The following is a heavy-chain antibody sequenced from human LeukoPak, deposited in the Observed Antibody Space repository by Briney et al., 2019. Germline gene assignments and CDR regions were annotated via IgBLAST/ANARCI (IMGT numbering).Heavy chain of an antibody. V-gene: IGHV1-8*03. CDR3: ARTGQWALGDYGSYYMDV. Sequence: ASVRVSCKASGYTFTSYDINWVRQATGQGLEWMGWMNPNSGNTGYAQKFQGRVTITRNTSISTAYMELSSLRSGDTAVYYCARTGQWALGDYGSYYMDVWGKGTTVTVSS. D-gene: IGHD4-17*01. CDR2: MNPNSGNT. J-gene: IGHJ6*03. CDR1: GYTFTSYD.